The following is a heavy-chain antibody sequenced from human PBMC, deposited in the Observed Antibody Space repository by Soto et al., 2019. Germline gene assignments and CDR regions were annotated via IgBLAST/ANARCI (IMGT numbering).Heavy chain of an antibody. CDR3: AKDLRRFLEWPDAFDI. CDR1: GFTFSSYA. V-gene: IGHV3-23*01. J-gene: IGHJ3*02. D-gene: IGHD3-3*01. Sequence: AGGSLRLSCAASGFTFSSYAMSWVRQAPGKGLEWVSAISGSGGSTYYADSVKGRFTISRDNSKNTLYLQMNSLRAEDTAVYYCAKDLRRFLEWPDAFDIWGQGTMVTVSS. CDR2: ISGSGGST.